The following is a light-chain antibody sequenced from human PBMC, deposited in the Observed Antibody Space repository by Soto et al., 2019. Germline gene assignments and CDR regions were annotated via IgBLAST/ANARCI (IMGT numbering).Light chain of an antibody. CDR2: AAS. J-gene: IGKJ1*01. V-gene: IGKV1-39*01. Sequence: DIQMTQSPSSLSASVGDRVTITCRASQSISTYLNWYQQKPGKAPKLLIYAASNLQSGVPSRFSGSGSGTDFTLTISRLQPEDFATYYCQQSFSTPRTFGLGTKVEIK. CDR1: QSISTY. CDR3: QQSFSTPRT.